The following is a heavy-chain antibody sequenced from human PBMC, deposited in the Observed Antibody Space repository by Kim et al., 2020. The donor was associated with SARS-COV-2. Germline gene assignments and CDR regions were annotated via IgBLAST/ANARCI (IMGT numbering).Heavy chain of an antibody. V-gene: IGHV5-51*01. Sequence: GESLKISCKGSGYSFTSYWIGWVRQMPGKGLEWMGIIYPGDSDTRYSPSFQGQVTISADKSISTAYLQWSSLKASDTAMYYCARHLLWDSTFSGYDYQPPPGAYAPAYCGGDCYAFDIWGQGTMVTVSS. CDR2: IYPGDSDT. D-gene: IGHD2-21*02. CDR1: GYSFTSYW. CDR3: ARHLLWDSTFSGYDYQPPPGAYAPAYCGGDCYAFDI. J-gene: IGHJ3*02.